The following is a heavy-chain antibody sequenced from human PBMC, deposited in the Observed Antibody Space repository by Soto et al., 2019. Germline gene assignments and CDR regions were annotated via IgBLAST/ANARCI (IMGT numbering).Heavy chain of an antibody. Sequence: SETLSLTCTVSGGSISSGDYYWSWIRQPPGKGLEWIGYIYYSGSTYYNPSLKSRVTISVDTSKNQFSLKLSSVTAADTAVYYCARDSSIAAADHNSIDYWGQGTLVTVSS. J-gene: IGHJ4*02. D-gene: IGHD6-13*01. CDR3: ARDSSIAAADHNSIDY. CDR1: GGSISSGDYY. CDR2: IYYSGST. V-gene: IGHV4-30-4*01.